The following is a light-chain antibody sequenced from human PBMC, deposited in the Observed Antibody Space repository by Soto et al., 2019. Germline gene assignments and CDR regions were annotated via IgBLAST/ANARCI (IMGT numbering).Light chain of an antibody. J-gene: IGLJ2*01. V-gene: IGLV1-47*01. CDR1: SSNIGSNY. Sequence: QSVLTQPPSASGTPGQRVTISCSGSSSNIGSNYVYWYQQVPGTAPKLLIYRNNQRPSGVPDRFSDSKPGTSASLAISGLRSEDEADYYCAGWDDSLSGVVFGGGTKLTVL. CDR2: RNN. CDR3: AGWDDSLSGVV.